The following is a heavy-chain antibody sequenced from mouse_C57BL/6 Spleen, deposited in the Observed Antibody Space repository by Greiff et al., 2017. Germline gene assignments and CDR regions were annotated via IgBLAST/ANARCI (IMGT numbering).Heavy chain of an antibody. Sequence: QVQLQQPGAELVRPGTSVKLSCKASGYTFTSYWMHWVKQRPGQGLEWIGVIDPSDSYTTYNQKFNGKGTLTVDTSYSTAYMQLGSLTSEDSAVYYCARSGSSGYVFAYWGQGTLVTVSA. V-gene: IGHV1-59*01. CDR1: GYTFTSYW. J-gene: IGHJ3*01. CDR3: ARSGSSGYVFAY. D-gene: IGHD3-2*02. CDR2: IDPSDSYT.